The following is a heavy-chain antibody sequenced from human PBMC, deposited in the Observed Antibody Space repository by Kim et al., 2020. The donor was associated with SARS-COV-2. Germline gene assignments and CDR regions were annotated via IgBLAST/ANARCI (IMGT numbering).Heavy chain of an antibody. Sequence: SETLSLTCTVSGGSISSGGYYWSWIRQHPGKGLEWIGYIYYSGSTYYNPSLKSRVTISVDTSKNQFSLKLSSVTAADTAVYYCARAVVVTAIRRPWFDPWGQGTLVTVSS. CDR2: IYYSGST. D-gene: IGHD2-21*02. CDR1: GGSISSGGYY. CDR3: ARAVVVTAIRRPWFDP. J-gene: IGHJ5*02. V-gene: IGHV4-31*03.